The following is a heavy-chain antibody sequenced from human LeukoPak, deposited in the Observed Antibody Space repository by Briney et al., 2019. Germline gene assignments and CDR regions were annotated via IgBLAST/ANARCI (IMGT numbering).Heavy chain of an antibody. CDR3: ARVGAAAGFDP. Sequence: GASVKLCYKASGYTFTANYIHWVRQAPGQGLEWMGRINPNTGVKNYAEKFQGRVTMTRDTSINTAYMELSRLTSDDTAVYHCARVGAAAGFDPWGQGTLVTVSS. J-gene: IGHJ5*02. D-gene: IGHD6-13*01. CDR1: GYTFTANY. V-gene: IGHV1-2*06. CDR2: INPNTGVK.